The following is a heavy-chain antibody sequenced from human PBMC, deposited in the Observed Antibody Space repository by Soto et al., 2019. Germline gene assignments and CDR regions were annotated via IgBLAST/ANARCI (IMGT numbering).Heavy chain of an antibody. CDR3: ARHMVATDYFDY. D-gene: IGHD5-12*01. CDR2: IYYSGST. J-gene: IGHJ4*02. V-gene: IGHV4-59*08. CDR1: GGSISSYY. Sequence: SETLSLTCTVSGGSISSYYWSWIRQPPGKGLEWIGYIYYSGSTNYNPSLKSRDTISVDTSKNQFSLKLSSVTAADTAVYYCARHMVATDYFDYWGQGTLVTVSS.